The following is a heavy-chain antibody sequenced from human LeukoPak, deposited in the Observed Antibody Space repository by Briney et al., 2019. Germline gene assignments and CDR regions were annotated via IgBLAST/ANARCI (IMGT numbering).Heavy chain of an antibody. CDR3: AAYSTSRDAFDI. CDR1: GFTFDDYA. V-gene: IGHV3-9*03. D-gene: IGHD2-2*01. J-gene: IGHJ3*02. Sequence: GRSLRLSCAASGFTFDDYAMHWVRQAPGKGLEWVSGISWNSGSIGYADSVKGRFTISRDNAKNSLYLQMNSLRAEDMALYYCAAYSTSRDAFDIWGQGTMVTVSS. CDR2: ISWNSGSI.